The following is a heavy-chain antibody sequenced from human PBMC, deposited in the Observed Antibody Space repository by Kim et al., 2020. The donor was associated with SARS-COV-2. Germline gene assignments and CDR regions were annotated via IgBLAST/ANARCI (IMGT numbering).Heavy chain of an antibody. Sequence: SVKVSCKSSGGTFSSSAISWVRQAPGQGLERMGGIIPIFGAPNYAQKFQDRVTITADESASTAYMELSSLRSEDTAVYYCSYSTYYYGSGSYLHDYWGQGTLVIVSP. V-gene: IGHV1-69*13. CDR2: IIPIFGAP. D-gene: IGHD3-10*01. CDR1: GGTFSSSA. CDR3: SYSTYYYGSGSYLHDY. J-gene: IGHJ4*02.